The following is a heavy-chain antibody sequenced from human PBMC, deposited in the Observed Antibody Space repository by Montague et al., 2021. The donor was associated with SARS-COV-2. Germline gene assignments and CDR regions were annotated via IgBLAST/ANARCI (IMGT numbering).Heavy chain of an antibody. Sequence: SLRLSCAASGFTFSSYAMSWVRQAPGKGLEWVSVIYSGGSSTYYADSVKGRFTISRVNSKNTLYLQMNSLRAEDTAVYYCAKDGEFDPWGQGTLVTVSS. CDR3: AKDGEFDP. J-gene: IGHJ5*02. D-gene: IGHD7-27*01. V-gene: IGHV3-23*03. CDR2: IYSGGSST. CDR1: GFTFSSYA.